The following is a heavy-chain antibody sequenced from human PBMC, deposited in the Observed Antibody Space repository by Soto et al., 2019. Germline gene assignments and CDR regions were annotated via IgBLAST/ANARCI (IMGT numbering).Heavy chain of an antibody. CDR3: STVGSPMIVAATDYFDD. V-gene: IGHV1-46*01. CDR2: INPSGDST. CDR1: GYTFSSYY. J-gene: IGHJ4*02. D-gene: IGHD6-19*01. Sequence: QVQLVQSGAEVKKPGASVKVSCKASGYTFSSYYMHWVRQAPGQGLEWMGVINPSGDSTNYAQKFQRRVTMTMDTSTSTVYWAVTSLISEDTAVQYCSTVGSPMIVAATDYFDDWGQGALVNFS.